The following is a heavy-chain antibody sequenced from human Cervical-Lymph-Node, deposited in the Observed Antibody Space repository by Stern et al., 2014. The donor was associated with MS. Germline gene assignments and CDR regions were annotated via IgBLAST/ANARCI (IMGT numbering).Heavy chain of an antibody. D-gene: IGHD3-22*01. J-gene: IGHJ3*02. Sequence: QAQLVQSGAEVKKPGASVKVSCKASGYTFTGYYMHWVRQAPGQGLEWMGWINPNSGGTNYAQKFQGRVIMTRDTSISTAYMDLSRLTSDDTAVYYCARGDRFNEYDAFDIWGQGTMVTVSS. CDR1: GYTFTGYY. CDR3: ARGDRFNEYDAFDI. CDR2: INPNSGGT. V-gene: IGHV1-2*02.